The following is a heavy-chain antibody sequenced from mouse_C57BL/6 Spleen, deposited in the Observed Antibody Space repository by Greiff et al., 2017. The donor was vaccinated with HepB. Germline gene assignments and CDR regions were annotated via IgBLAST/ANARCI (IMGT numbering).Heavy chain of an antibody. V-gene: IGHV1-15*01. J-gene: IGHJ4*01. Sequence: VQLQQSGAELVRPGASVTLSCKASGYTFTDYEMHWVKQTPVHGLEWIGAIDPETGGTAYNQKFKGKAILTADKSSSTAYMELRSLTSEDSAVYYCNPGSSSWAYCAMDYWGQGTSVTVSS. CDR2: IDPETGGT. CDR3: NPGSSSWAYCAMDY. D-gene: IGHD4-1*01. CDR1: GYTFTDYE.